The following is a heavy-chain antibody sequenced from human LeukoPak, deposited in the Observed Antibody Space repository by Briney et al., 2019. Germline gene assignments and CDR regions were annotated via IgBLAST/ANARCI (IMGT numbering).Heavy chain of an antibody. CDR2: FDPEDGET. Sequence: ASVKVSCKVSGYTLTELSMHWVRQAPGKGLEWMGGFDPEDGETIYAQKFQGRVTMTEDTSTDTAYMELSSLRSEDTAVYYCATDSLGALLHYYYYYGMDVWGQGTTVTVSS. V-gene: IGHV1-24*01. J-gene: IGHJ6*02. D-gene: IGHD3-10*01. CDR3: ATDSLGALLHYYYYYGMDV. CDR1: GYTLTELS.